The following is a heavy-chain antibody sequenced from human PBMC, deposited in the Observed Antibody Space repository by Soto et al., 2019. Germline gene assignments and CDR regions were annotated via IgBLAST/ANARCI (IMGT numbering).Heavy chain of an antibody. CDR2: IKEDGSEK. Sequence: EEQLVESGGGLVQPGGSLRVSCAASGFTFSGHWMTWVRQAPGKGLEWVASIKEDGSEKKYVDSAKGRCTISRDNAKKSLYLQMNSLRGDDTAVYYCTRGGSNRFGLWGQGTLVTVSS. J-gene: IGHJ4*02. CDR3: TRGGSNRFGL. CDR1: GFTFSGHW. D-gene: IGHD6-13*01. V-gene: IGHV3-7*04.